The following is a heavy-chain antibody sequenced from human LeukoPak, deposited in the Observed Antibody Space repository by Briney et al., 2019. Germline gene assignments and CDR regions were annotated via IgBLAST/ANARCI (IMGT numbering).Heavy chain of an antibody. CDR3: ARGRRDFDY. CDR1: GGSISSGGYS. J-gene: IGHJ4*02. CDR2: IYHSGST. Sequence: PSETLSLTCAVSGGSISSGGYSWSWIRQPPGKGLEWIGYIYHSGSTYYNLSLKSRVTISVDRSKNQFSLKLSSVTAADTAVYYCARGRRDFDYWGQGTLVTVSS. V-gene: IGHV4-30-2*01.